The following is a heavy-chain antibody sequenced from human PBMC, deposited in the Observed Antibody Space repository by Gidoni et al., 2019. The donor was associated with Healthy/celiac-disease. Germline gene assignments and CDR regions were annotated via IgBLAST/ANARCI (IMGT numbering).Heavy chain of an antibody. D-gene: IGHD3-22*01. J-gene: IGHJ4*02. CDR2: ISSSGSTI. Sequence: EVQLVESGGGLVQPGGSLRLPCAASGFTFTSYEMNWVRQAPGKGLEWVAYISSSGSTIYYADSVKGRFTISRDNAKNSLYLQMNSLRAEDTAVYYCARETYDSSGYYFGYFDYWGQGTLVTVSS. CDR3: ARETYDSSGYYFGYFDY. CDR1: GFTFTSYE. V-gene: IGHV3-48*03.